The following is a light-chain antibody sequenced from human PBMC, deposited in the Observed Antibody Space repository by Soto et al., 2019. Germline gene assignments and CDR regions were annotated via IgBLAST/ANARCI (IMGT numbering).Light chain of an antibody. CDR2: GAS. V-gene: IGKV3-20*01. CDR1: QSVSSSY. J-gene: IGKJ1*01. CDR3: QQYRSSPRT. Sequence: EIVLTQSPGTLSLSPGETATLSCRSSQSVSSSYLAWYQQKPGQAPRLLIYGASSRATGIPDRFSGSGSGTDFTLTINRLEPEDFAVYYCQQYRSSPRTFGQGTKVEIK.